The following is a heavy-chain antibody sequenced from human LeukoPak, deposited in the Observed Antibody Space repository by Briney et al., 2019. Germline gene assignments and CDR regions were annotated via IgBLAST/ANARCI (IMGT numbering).Heavy chain of an antibody. D-gene: IGHD6-13*01. CDR3: ARASGYSSSWYVDWFDP. Sequence: GGSLRLSCAASGFTFSSYSMNWVRQAPGKGLEWVSSISSSSSYIYYADSVKGRFTISRDNAKNSLYPQMNSLRAEDTAVYYCARASGYSSSWYVDWFDPWGQGTLVTVSS. CDR2: ISSSSSYI. J-gene: IGHJ5*02. V-gene: IGHV3-21*01. CDR1: GFTFSSYS.